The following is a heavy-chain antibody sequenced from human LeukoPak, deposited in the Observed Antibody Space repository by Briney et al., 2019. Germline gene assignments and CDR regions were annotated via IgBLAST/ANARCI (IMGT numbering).Heavy chain of an antibody. CDR3: ARIPPHYYDSSGYLVY. V-gene: IGHV4-59*10. Sequence: SETLSLTCAVYGGSFSSYYWSWIRQPAGKGLEGIGRLYTGRTNNYNPSLKRRVTMSGDTPKDQFSLKLSSVTAADTAVYYCARIPPHYYDSSGYLVYWGQGTLVTVSP. CDR2: LYTGRTN. J-gene: IGHJ4*02. D-gene: IGHD3-22*01. CDR1: GGSFSSYY.